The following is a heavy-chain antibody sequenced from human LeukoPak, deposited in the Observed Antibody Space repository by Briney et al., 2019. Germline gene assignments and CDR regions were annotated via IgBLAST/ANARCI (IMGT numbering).Heavy chain of an antibody. CDR2: IYTSGST. D-gene: IGHD3-10*01. Sequence: SETLSLTCTDSGGSISSYYWSWIRHPAGKGLEWIGRIYTSGSTNYNPSLKSRVTMSVDTSKNQFSLKLSSVTAADTAVYYCARGKVTMVRGTDGMDVWGQGTTVTVSS. V-gene: IGHV4-4*07. CDR3: ARGKVTMVRGTDGMDV. J-gene: IGHJ6*02. CDR1: GGSISSYY.